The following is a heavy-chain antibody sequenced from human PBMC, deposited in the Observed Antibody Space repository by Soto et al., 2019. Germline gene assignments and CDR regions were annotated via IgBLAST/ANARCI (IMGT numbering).Heavy chain of an antibody. CDR1: GYTFTGYY. V-gene: IGHV1-2*04. J-gene: IGHJ6*02. CDR3: ARDVVLGSSSWSEYYYYGMDV. CDR2: INPNSGGT. D-gene: IGHD6-13*01. Sequence: ASVKVSCKASGYTFTGYYMHWVRQAPGQGLEWMGWINPNSGGTNYAQKFQGWVTMTRDTSISTAYMELSRLRSDDTAVYYCARDVVLGSSSWSEYYYYGMDVWGQGTTGTVSS.